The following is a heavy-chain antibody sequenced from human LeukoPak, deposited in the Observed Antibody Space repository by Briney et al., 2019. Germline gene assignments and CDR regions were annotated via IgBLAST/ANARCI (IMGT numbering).Heavy chain of an antibody. V-gene: IGHV3-73*01. CDR1: GFTFSGSA. Sequence: PGGSLKLSCAASGFTFSGSAMHWVRQASGKGLEWVGRIRSKANSYATAYAASVKGRFTISRDDSKNTAYLQMNSLKTEDTAVYYCAKVLPIYFSPSSWFDPWGQGTLVTVSS. CDR3: AKVLPIYFSPSSWFDP. CDR2: IRSKANSYAT. J-gene: IGHJ5*02. D-gene: IGHD3-3*01.